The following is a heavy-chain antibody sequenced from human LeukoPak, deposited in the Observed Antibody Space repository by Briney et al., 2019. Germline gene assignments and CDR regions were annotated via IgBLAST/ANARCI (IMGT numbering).Heavy chain of an antibody. J-gene: IGHJ6*03. CDR1: GFTFSSYS. CDR3: ARALLKGQGNYYYYMDV. Sequence: GGSLRLSCAASGFTFSSYSMNWVRQAPGKGLEWVSSISSSSSYIYYADSVKGRFTISRDNAKNSLYLQMNSLRAEDTAVYYCARALLKGQGNYYYYMDVWGKGTTVTVSS. CDR2: ISSSSSYI. V-gene: IGHV3-21*01.